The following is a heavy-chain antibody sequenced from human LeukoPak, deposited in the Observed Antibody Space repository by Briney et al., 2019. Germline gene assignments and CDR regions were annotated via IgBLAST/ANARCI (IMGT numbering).Heavy chain of an antibody. D-gene: IGHD3-16*02. CDR1: GYTFTSYD. CDR2: MNPNSGNT. V-gene: IGHV1-8*01. J-gene: IGHJ6*02. CDR3: ARIGRLGELSFLKDYYYYYGMDV. Sequence: GASVKVSCRTSGYTFTSYDINWVRQDTGQGLEWMGWMNPNSGNTGYAQKFQGRVTMTRNTSISTAYMELSSLRSEDTAVYYCARIGRLGELSFLKDYYYYYGMDVWGQGTTVTVSS.